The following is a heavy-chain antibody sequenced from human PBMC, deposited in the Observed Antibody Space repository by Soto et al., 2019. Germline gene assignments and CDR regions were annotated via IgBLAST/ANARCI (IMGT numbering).Heavy chain of an antibody. D-gene: IGHD3-10*01. CDR1: GGSFSGYY. V-gene: IGHV4-34*01. Sequence: PSETLSLTCAVYGGSFSGYYWSWIRQPPGKGLEWIGEINHSGSTNYNPSLKSRVTISVGTSKNQFSLKLSSVTAADTAVYYCARARYSYGSGSFLTTNWFDPWGQGTLVTVYS. CDR3: ARARYSYGSGSFLTTNWFDP. J-gene: IGHJ5*02. CDR2: INHSGST.